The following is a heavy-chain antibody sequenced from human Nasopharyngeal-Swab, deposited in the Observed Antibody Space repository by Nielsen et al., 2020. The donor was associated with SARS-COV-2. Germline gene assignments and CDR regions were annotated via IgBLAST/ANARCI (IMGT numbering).Heavy chain of an antibody. V-gene: IGHV3-23*01. Sequence: VRQMPGKGPEWVSGISGSYGSTYYADSVKGRFTISRDNSKNTLYLQMNSLRAEDTAVYYCAKRSIAVARDHFDYWGQGTLVTVSS. D-gene: IGHD6-19*01. CDR2: ISGSYGST. CDR3: AKRSIAVARDHFDY. J-gene: IGHJ4*02.